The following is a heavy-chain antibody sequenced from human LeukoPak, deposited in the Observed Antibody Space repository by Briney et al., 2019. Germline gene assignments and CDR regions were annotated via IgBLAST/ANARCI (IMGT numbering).Heavy chain of an antibody. CDR3: ARDIVVVPAANVYYYGMDV. CDR2: IYYSGST. CDR1: GGSISSSSYY. D-gene: IGHD2-2*01. V-gene: IGHV4-39*07. Sequence: PSETLSLTCTVSGGSISSSSYYWGWIRQPPGKGLEWIGSIYYSGSTYYNPSLKSRVTISVDTSKNQFSLKLSSVTAADTAVYYCARDIVVVPAANVYYYGMDVWGQGTTVTVSS. J-gene: IGHJ6*02.